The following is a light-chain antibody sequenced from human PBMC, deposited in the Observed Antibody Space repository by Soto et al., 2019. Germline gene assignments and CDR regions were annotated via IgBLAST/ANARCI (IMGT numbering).Light chain of an antibody. Sequence: DIQMTQSPSTLSASVGDRVTITCRASQSISSWLAWYQQKPGKAPKLLIYKASTLKSGVPSRFSGSGSGPEFTLTVSSLQPDDFATYYCQHYNSYSEAFGQGTKV. V-gene: IGKV1-5*03. CDR2: KAS. CDR3: QHYNSYSEA. J-gene: IGKJ1*01. CDR1: QSISSW.